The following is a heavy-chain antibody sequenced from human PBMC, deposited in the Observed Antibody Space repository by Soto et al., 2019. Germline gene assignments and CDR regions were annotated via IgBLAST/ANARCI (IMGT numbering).Heavy chain of an antibody. D-gene: IGHD3-22*01. CDR1: GGTFSSYT. Sequence: ASVKVSCKASGGTFSSYTISWVRQAPGQRLEWMGWINAGNGNTKYSQKFQGRVTITRDTSASTAYMELSSLRSEDTAVYYCASAYYYDSSGYYIYYGMDVWGQGTTVTVSS. CDR3: ASAYYYDSSGYYIYYGMDV. J-gene: IGHJ6*02. CDR2: INAGNGNT. V-gene: IGHV1-3*01.